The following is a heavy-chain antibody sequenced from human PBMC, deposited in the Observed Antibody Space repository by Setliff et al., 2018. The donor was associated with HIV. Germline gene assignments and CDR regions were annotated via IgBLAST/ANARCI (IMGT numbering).Heavy chain of an antibody. CDR2: IIPVYGTT. CDR1: GGAFTSYA. V-gene: IGHV1-69*06. CDR3: APDFGDNWSDS. D-gene: IGHD4-17*01. J-gene: IGHJ5*01. Sequence: GASVKVSCKASGGAFTSYAFSWVRQAPGQGLAWMGRIIPVYGTTDYAQNFQGRVTLTADKSTSTAYMQLTNLRADDTATYYCAPDFGDNWSDSWGQGTLVTVSS.